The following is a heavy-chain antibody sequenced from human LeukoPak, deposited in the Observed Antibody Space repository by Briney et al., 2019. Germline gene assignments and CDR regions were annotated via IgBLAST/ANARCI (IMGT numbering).Heavy chain of an antibody. J-gene: IGHJ3*02. CDR1: GDSVSSNSAA. Sequence: SQTLSLTCAISGDSVSSNSAAWNWIRQSPSRGLEWLGRTYYRSKWYNDYAVSVKSRITINPDTSKNQFSLKLSSVTAADTAVYYCATYCSGGSCYARDAFDIWGQGTMVTVSS. CDR2: TYYRSKWYN. CDR3: ATYCSGGSCYARDAFDI. D-gene: IGHD2-15*01. V-gene: IGHV6-1*01.